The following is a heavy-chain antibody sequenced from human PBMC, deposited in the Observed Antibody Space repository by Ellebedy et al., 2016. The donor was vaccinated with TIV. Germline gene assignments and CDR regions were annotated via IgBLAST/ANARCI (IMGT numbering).Heavy chain of an antibody. D-gene: IGHD3-22*01. V-gene: IGHV3-33*01. CDR2: IWYDESNE. CDR3: ARDLDDSSGYYYPMIDY. Sequence: PGGSLRLSCAASGFTFSSYGMHWVRQAPGKGLEWVAVIWYDESNEFYADSVKGRFTISRDNSKNTLYLQMNSLRAEDTAVYYCARDLDDSSGYYYPMIDYWGQGTLVTVSS. J-gene: IGHJ4*02. CDR1: GFTFSSYG.